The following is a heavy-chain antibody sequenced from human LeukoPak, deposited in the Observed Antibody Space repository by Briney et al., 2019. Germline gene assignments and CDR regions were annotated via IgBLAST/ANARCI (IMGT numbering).Heavy chain of an antibody. J-gene: IGHJ4*02. V-gene: IGHV1-69*05. CDR1: GGTFSSYA. Sequence: SVKVSCKASGGTFSSYAISWVRQAPGQGLEWMGRIIPIFGTANYAQKFHGRVTITTDESTSAAYMELSSLRSEDTAVYYCARTNYYYDSSGYLGGNFDYWGQGTLVTVSS. D-gene: IGHD3-22*01. CDR3: ARTNYYYDSSGYLGGNFDY. CDR2: IIPIFGTA.